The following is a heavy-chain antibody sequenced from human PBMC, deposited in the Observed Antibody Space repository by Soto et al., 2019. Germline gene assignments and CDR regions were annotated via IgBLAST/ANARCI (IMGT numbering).Heavy chain of an antibody. CDR3: ARPRSSGYAGEFDY. V-gene: IGHV4-31*03. D-gene: IGHD3-22*01. Sequence: PSETLSLTCTVSGGSISSGGYYWSWIRQRPGKGLEWIGYIYYSGSTYYNPSLKSRVTISVDTSQNQFSLMLTSVTAADTAVYYCARPRSSGYAGEFDYWGQGTLVTVSS. CDR1: GGSISSGGYY. J-gene: IGHJ4*02. CDR2: IYYSGST.